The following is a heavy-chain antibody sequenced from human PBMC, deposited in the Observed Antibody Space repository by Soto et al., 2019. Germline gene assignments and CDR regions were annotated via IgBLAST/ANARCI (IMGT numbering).Heavy chain of an antibody. CDR3: ARASMYIWNDH. D-gene: IGHD1-20*01. J-gene: IGHJ5*02. CDR2: VNTSSGNT. Sequence: QVQLVQSGAEVKRPGASVKVSCEASGYTFTTYDINWVRQASGQGLEWMGCVNTSSGNTVYAQKFHGRVTMTRDTSISTAYLELSSLKSDATAIYYCARASMYIWNDHWGQGTLVTVSS. CDR1: GYTFTTYD. V-gene: IGHV1-8*01.